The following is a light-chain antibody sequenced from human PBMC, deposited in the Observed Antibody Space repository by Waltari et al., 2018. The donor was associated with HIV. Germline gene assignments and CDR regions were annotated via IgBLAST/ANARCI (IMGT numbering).Light chain of an antibody. CDR2: DAS. CDR3: QQRVYLYN. Sequence: EIVLTQSPATLSLSPGERVSLSCRASQTVGSSLAWYQQKPGQAPRLLIYDASNRATGIPARFSGSGSGTDFTLTINSLEPEDFAVYYCQQRVYLYNFGQGTKLEIK. CDR1: QTVGSS. J-gene: IGKJ2*01. V-gene: IGKV3-11*01.